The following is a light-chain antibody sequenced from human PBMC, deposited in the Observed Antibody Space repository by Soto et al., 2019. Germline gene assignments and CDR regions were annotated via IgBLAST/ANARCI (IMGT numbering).Light chain of an antibody. CDR3: QQYDDWPGT. Sequence: EIVMTQSPATLSVSPGERATLSCRASQSVRSNLAWYQQAPGQASRLLIFGASTRATGIPARFSGSGSGTEFTLTISSLQSGDFAVYYCQQYDDWPGTFGHGTKVDIK. V-gene: IGKV3-15*01. CDR1: QSVRSN. J-gene: IGKJ1*01. CDR2: GAS.